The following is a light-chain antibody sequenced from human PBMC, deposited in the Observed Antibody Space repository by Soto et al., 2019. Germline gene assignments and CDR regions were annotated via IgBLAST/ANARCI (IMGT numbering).Light chain of an antibody. Sequence: VEDRVIITCRASQSISNHLNWYQQKPGKAPKLLIFAASSLQSGVPSRFSGSRSGPDFTLTISSLQPEDFATYYCQQSYSSPPTLGQGTKVDIK. CDR1: QSISNH. J-gene: IGKJ1*01. CDR3: QQSYSSPPT. CDR2: AAS. V-gene: IGKV1-39*01.